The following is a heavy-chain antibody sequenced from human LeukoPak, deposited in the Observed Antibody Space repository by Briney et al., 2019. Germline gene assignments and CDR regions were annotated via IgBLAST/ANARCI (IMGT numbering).Heavy chain of an antibody. J-gene: IGHJ5*02. D-gene: IGHD3-16*01. V-gene: IGHV4-39*01. CDR3: ARHRPGERRFDP. CDR1: GGSISSSNYY. Sequence: SETLSLTCTVSGGSISSSNYYWGWIRQPPGKGLVYIGSIHYSGSTYYNPSLKSRVTISVDTSKNQFSLKLSSVTAADTAVYYCARHRPGERRFDPWGQGTLVTVSS. CDR2: IHYSGST.